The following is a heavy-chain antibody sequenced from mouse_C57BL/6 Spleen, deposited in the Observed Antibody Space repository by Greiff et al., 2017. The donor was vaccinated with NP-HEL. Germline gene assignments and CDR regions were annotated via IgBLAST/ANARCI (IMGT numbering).Heavy chain of an antibody. D-gene: IGHD1-1*01. CDR3: ARHGSSYGYFDG. V-gene: IGHV1-52*01. Sequence: QVQLQQPGAELVRPGSSVKLSCKASGYTFTSYWMHWVKQRPIQGLEWIGNIDPSDSETHYNQKFKDKATLTVDKSSSTAYMQLSSLTSEDSAVYYCARHGSSYGYFDGWGTGTTVTVSS. CDR2: IDPSDSET. CDR1: GYTFTSYW. J-gene: IGHJ1*03.